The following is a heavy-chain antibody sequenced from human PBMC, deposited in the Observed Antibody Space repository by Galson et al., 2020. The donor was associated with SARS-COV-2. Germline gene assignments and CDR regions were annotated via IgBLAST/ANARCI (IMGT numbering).Heavy chain of an antibody. D-gene: IGHD6-13*01. CDR3: ARAGRGQQLALTSYYYYGRDV. Sequence: ETSETLSLTCTVSGGSISSYYWSWIRQPPGKGLEWIGYIYYSGSTNYNPSLKSRVTISVDTSKNQFSLKLSSVTAADTAVYYCARAGRGQQLALTSYYYYGRDVWGQGTTVTVSS. V-gene: IGHV4-59*01. CDR2: IYYSGST. J-gene: IGHJ6*02. CDR1: GGSISSYY.